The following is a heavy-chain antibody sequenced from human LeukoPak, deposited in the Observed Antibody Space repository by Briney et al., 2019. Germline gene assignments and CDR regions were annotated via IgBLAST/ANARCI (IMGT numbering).Heavy chain of an antibody. CDR3: ATQRILWFGESTPGES. CDR2: ISAYNGNT. Sequence: ASVKVSCKASGYTFTGYYMHWVRQAPGQGLEWMGWISAYNGNTNYAQKLQGRVTMTTDTSTSTAYMELRSLRSDDTAVYYCATQRILWFGESTPGESWGQGTLVTVSS. J-gene: IGHJ4*02. V-gene: IGHV1-18*04. D-gene: IGHD3-10*01. CDR1: GYTFTGYY.